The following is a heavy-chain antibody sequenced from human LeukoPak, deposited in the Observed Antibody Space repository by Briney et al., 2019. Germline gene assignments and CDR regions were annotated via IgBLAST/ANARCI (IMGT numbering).Heavy chain of an antibody. Sequence: SGGSLRLSCAASGFTFSGSAIHWVRQASGKGLEWVGRIRSKANNYATAYAESVKGRFTISRDDSKNTAYLQMNSLKAEDTAVYYCTTIDEVNRKLDYWGQGTLVTVSS. CDR1: GFTFSGSA. CDR3: TTIDEVNRKLDY. CDR2: IRSKANNYAT. V-gene: IGHV3-73*01. J-gene: IGHJ4*02. D-gene: IGHD1-14*01.